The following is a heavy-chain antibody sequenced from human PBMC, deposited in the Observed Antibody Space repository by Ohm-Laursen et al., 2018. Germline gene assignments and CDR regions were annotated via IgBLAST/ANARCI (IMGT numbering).Heavy chain of an antibody. J-gene: IGHJ6*02. CDR2: INHSGST. V-gene: IGHV4-34*01. CDR3: ARGRGMYYYYGMDV. Sequence: SDTLSLTCAVYGGSFSGYYWSWIRQPPGKGLEWIGEINHSGSTNYNPSLKSRVTISVDTSKNQFSLKLSSVTAADTAVYYCARGRGMYYYYGMDVWGQGTTVTVSS. CDR1: GGSFSGYY.